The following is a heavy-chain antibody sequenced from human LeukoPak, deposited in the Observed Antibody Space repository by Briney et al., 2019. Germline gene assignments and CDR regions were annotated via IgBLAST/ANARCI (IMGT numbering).Heavy chain of an antibody. CDR2: IGGST. J-gene: IGHJ4*02. Sequence: SETLSLTCTVSGGSISSSAYHWGWIRQPPGKGLEWIGSIGGSTYHNPSLKSRVTISVDTSKNQFSLKLRSVTAADTAVYYCARLWSTDCSGGSCPHQPNSWGQGTLVTVSS. D-gene: IGHD2-15*01. CDR1: GGSISSSAYH. CDR3: ARLWSTDCSGGSCPHQPNS. V-gene: IGHV4-39*01.